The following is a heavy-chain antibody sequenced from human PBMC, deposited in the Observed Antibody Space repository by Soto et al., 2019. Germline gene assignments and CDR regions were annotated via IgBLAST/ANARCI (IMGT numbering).Heavy chain of an antibody. CDR3: EKNKGRRDCRRPRCLYSFDY. V-gene: IGHV3-23*01. CDR1: GFTFSTYA. Sequence: GGSLRLSCAAAGFTFSTYAMSWVRQAGGKGLEWVSTISDSGSTNYADAVKGRVTISRDNSKNTLYQEMNSLRADDTAVYYWEKNKGRRDCRRPRCLYSFDYWGQGTLVTVSS. CDR2: ISDSGST. D-gene: IGHD2-2*01. J-gene: IGHJ4*02.